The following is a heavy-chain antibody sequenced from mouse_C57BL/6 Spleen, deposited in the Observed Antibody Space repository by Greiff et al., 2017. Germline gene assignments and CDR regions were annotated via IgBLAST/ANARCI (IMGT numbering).Heavy chain of an antibody. D-gene: IGHD1-1*01. CDR2: ISSGGSYT. Sequence: EVNVVESGGDLVKPGGSLKLSCAASGFTFSSYGMSWVRQTPDKRLEWVATISSGGSYTYYPDSVKGRFTISRDNAKNTLYLQMSSLKSEDTAMYYCARLYGSSYDWYFDVWGTGTTVTVSS. CDR3: ARLYGSSYDWYFDV. V-gene: IGHV5-6*01. CDR1: GFTFSSYG. J-gene: IGHJ1*03.